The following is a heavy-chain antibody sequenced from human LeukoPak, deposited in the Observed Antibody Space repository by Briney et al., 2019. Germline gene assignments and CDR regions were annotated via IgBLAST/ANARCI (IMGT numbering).Heavy chain of an antibody. V-gene: IGHV3-23*01. CDR2: ITASGGNT. J-gene: IGHJ3*02. CDR3: ASHIVLTSWGAFDI. Sequence: PGGSLRLSCAASGFTFSSYAMSWVRQAPGKGLEWVSTITASGGNTYYADSVKGRFTISRDNSKNTLYLQMNSLRAEDTAVYYCASHIVLTSWGAFDIWGQGTMVTVSS. CDR1: GFTFSSYA. D-gene: IGHD2-8*01.